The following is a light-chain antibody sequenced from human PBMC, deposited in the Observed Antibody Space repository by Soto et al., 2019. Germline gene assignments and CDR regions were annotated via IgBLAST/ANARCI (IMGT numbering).Light chain of an antibody. CDR1: QSISSW. Sequence: DIQMTQSPSTLSASVGDRVTISCRASQSISSWLAWYQQKPGKAPKLLIFAASSLQSGVPSRFSGSGSGTDFTLTISSLQPEDFATYYCQQSYSTPTFGGGTKVDIK. V-gene: IGKV1-39*01. CDR3: QQSYSTPT. J-gene: IGKJ4*01. CDR2: AAS.